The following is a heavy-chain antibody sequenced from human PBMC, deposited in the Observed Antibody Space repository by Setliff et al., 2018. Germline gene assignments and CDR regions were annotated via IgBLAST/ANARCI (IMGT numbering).Heavy chain of an antibody. CDR2: IYYRGST. D-gene: IGHD7-27*01. V-gene: IGHV4-38-2*01. Sequence: SETLSLTCAVSGYSISSGYNWGWIRQPTGKGLEWIASIYYRGSTSYNSSLKSRVSISVDTSKNQFSLNLNSVTAADTAVYYCATLTGDRGVDYWGQGRLVTVSS. J-gene: IGHJ4*02. CDR1: GYSISSGYN. CDR3: ATLTGDRGVDY.